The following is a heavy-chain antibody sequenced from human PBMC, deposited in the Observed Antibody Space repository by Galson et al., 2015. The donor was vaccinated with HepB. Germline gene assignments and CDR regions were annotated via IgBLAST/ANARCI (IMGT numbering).Heavy chain of an antibody. J-gene: IGHJ4*02. CDR3: TRDLAN. CDR1: GFTFTDAW. Sequence: SLRLSCAVSGFTFTDAWMAWVRQAPGKGLEWVGRIKSRAHGGTRHHAAFVKDTFTISRDDSTNTLFLQMNSLKPEDTALYYCTRDLANWGQRTLVTVSS. V-gene: IGHV3-15*01. CDR2: IKSRAHGGTR.